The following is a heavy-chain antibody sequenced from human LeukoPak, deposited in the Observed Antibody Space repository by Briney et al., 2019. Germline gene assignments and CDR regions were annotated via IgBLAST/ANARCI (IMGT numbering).Heavy chain of an antibody. Sequence: GGSLRLSCTVSGFTVSSNSMSWVRQAPGKGLEWVSFIYSGGSTHNSDSVKGRFTISRDNSKNTLYLQMNSLRAEDTAVYYCARWGPSYWGQGTLVTVSS. CDR3: ARWGPSY. J-gene: IGHJ4*02. CDR1: GFTVSSNS. V-gene: IGHV3-53*01. D-gene: IGHD1-26*01. CDR2: IYSGGST.